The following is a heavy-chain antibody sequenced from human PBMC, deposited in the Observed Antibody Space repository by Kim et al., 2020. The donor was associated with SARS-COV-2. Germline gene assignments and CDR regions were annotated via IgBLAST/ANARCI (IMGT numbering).Heavy chain of an antibody. J-gene: IGHJ4*02. V-gene: IGHV3-74*01. D-gene: IGHD3-16*01. CDR3: ARQGGAY. CDR2: EGGRT. Sequence: EGGRTSYEDTVKGRFTISRDNAKNTLYLQMNSLRAEDTAVYYCARQGGAYWGQGTLVTVSS.